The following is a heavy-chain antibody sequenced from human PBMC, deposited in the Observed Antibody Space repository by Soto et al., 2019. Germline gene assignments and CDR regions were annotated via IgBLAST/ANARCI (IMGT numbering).Heavy chain of an antibody. J-gene: IGHJ4*02. CDR1: GGSISSYY. Sequence: QVQLQESGPGLVKSSETLSLTCTVSGGSISSYYWSWIRQSPGKRLEWIGYIYFSGSTNYNPSLKSRVTISGDTSKNQFSLKLTSVTAADTAVYYCARVEYSGYPRIWGQGTLVTVSS. CDR3: ARVEYSGYPRI. D-gene: IGHD5-12*01. CDR2: IYFSGST. V-gene: IGHV4-59*01.